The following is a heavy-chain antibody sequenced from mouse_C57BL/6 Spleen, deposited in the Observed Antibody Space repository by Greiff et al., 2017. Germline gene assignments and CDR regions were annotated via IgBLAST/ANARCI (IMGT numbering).Heavy chain of an antibody. CDR3: ARRDYYYGSSKYFDV. V-gene: IGHV1-26*01. D-gene: IGHD1-1*01. CDR2: INPNNGGT. Sequence: VQLQQSGPELVKPGASVKISCKASGYTFTDYYMNWVKQSHGKSLEWIGDINPNNGGTSYNQKFKGKATLTVDKSSSTAYMELRSLTSEDSAVYYCARRDYYYGSSKYFDVWGTGTTVTVSS. J-gene: IGHJ1*03. CDR1: GYTFTDYY.